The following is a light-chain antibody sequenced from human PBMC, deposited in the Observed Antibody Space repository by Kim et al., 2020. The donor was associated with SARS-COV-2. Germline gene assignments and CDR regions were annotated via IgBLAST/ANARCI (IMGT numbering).Light chain of an antibody. CDR3: QSYDSIGV. J-gene: IGLJ3*02. CDR1: SGSIASNY. Sequence: PGKTVTIACTGSSGSIASNYVQWYQQRPGSAPTTVIYEDNQRPSGVPDRFSGSIDSSSNSASLTISGLKTEDEADYYCQSYDSIGVFGGGTKLTVL. V-gene: IGLV6-57*02. CDR2: EDN.